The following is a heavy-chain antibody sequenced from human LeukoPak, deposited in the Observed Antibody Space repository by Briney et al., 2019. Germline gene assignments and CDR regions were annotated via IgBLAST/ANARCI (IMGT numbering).Heavy chain of an antibody. J-gene: IGHJ4*02. CDR2: INHSGST. D-gene: IGHD6-13*01. V-gene: IGHV4-34*01. CDR3: ARLYSSSWYDY. CDR1: GGSFSGYY. Sequence: SETLSLTCAVYGGSFSGYYWSWIRQPPGKGLEWIGEINHSGSTNYNPSLKSRVTISVDTSKNQFSLKLSSVTAADTAVYYCARLYSSSWYDYWGQGTLVTVSS.